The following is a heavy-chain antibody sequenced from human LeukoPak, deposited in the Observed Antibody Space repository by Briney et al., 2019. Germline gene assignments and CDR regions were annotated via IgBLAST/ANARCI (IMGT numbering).Heavy chain of an antibody. D-gene: IGHD3-22*01. Sequence: PGGSVRLSCAASGFTFSFYWMSWVRQAPGTGLEWVANIKQDGSDKYYVDSVKGRFIISRDNSKNSLYLQMNSLRAEDTAFYFCARHSNKYDYDSSGHYRSFDYWGQGTLVSVSS. CDR3: ARHSNKYDYDSSGHYRSFDY. V-gene: IGHV3-7*01. CDR2: IKQDGSDK. CDR1: GFTFSFYW. J-gene: IGHJ4*02.